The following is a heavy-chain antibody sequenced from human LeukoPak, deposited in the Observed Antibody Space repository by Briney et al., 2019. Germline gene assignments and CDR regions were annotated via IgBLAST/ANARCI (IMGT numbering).Heavy chain of an antibody. CDR1: GITLSNYG. D-gene: IGHD3-10*01. CDR2: ISERGGST. Sequence: PGGSLRLSCVVSGITLSNYGMSWVRQAPGKGLEWVSAISERGGSTNYADSVKGRFIISRDTSKNTVYLQMNSLRVEDTAVYFCAKRGILIRAVIIIGFHKEAYYFDYWGQGILVTVSS. CDR3: AKRGILIRAVIIIGFHKEAYYFDY. V-gene: IGHV3-23*01. J-gene: IGHJ4*02.